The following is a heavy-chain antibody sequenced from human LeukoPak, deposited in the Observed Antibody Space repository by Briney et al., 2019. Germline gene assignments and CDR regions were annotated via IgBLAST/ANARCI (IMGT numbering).Heavy chain of an antibody. J-gene: IGHJ3*02. CDR1: GGSISSYY. CDR3: ASVTYYYDSSGYYPDAFDI. Sequence: SETLSLTCTVSGGSISSYYWSWIRQPPGKGLEWIGYIYYSGSTNYNPSLKSRVTISVDTSKNQFSLKLSSVTAADTAVYYCASVTYYYDSSGYYPDAFDIWGQGTMVTVSS. CDR2: IYYSGST. D-gene: IGHD3-22*01. V-gene: IGHV4-59*12.